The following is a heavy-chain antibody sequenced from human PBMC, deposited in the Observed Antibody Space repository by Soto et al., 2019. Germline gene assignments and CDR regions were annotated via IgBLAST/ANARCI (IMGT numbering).Heavy chain of an antibody. D-gene: IGHD1-26*01. J-gene: IGHJ6*02. CDR1: GYMLTSYG. Sequence: ASVKVSCKASGYMLTSYGISWVRQARGQGLEWMGWINPYSGDANYAQNLQGRVTMTTDTSTSTAYMELRSLRSDDTAVYYCARGPGPYSGSYSWGYFYGMDVWAQGTTVTVSS. CDR2: INPYSGDA. V-gene: IGHV1-18*01. CDR3: ARGPGPYSGSYSWGYFYGMDV.